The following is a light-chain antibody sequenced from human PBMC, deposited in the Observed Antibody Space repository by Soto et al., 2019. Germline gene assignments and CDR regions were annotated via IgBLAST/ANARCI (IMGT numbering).Light chain of an antibody. CDR1: QSVSSD. Sequence: EIVMTQSPATLSVSPGERVTLSCRASQSVSSDLAWNQQKPGQAPRLLIYAASTRATGIPARFSGSGSGTEFTLTISSLQSEDFAVYYCQQRDSWPITFGQGTRLEIK. CDR2: AAS. J-gene: IGKJ5*01. V-gene: IGKV3-15*01. CDR3: QQRDSWPIT.